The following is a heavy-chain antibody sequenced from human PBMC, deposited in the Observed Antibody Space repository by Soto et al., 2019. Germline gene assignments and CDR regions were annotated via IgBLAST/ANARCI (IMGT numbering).Heavy chain of an antibody. CDR3: ASLRRGGSHVE. CDR1: GFTLSNYW. D-gene: IGHD1-26*01. V-gene: IGHV3-7*03. Sequence: GGSLRLSCVASGFTLSNYWVNWVRQAPGKGLDWVANIKYDGSEKNYADSVMGRLIISGDNAKNSVYLHMDSLRADDTAVYYCASLRRGGSHVEWGQGAQVTVSS. CDR2: IKYDGSEK. J-gene: IGHJ4*01.